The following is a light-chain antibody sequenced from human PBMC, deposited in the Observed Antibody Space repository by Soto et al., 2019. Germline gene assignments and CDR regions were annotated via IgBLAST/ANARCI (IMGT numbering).Light chain of an antibody. V-gene: IGLV1-44*01. CDR2: SNN. CDR1: SSNIGSNT. CDR3: AAWDDSLNGFV. J-gene: IGLJ1*01. Sequence: QSVLTQPPSASWTPGQRVPISCSGSSSNIGSNTVNWYQQLPGTAPKLLIYSNNQRPSGVPDRFSGSKSGTSASLAISGLQSEDEADYYCAAWDDSLNGFVFGTGTKVTVL.